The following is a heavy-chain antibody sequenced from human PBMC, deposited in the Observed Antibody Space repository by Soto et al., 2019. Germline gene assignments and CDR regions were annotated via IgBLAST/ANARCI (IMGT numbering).Heavy chain of an antibody. CDR3: ARDPPRYCSGGSCYREGQDAFDI. CDR2: ISAYNGNT. V-gene: IGHV1-18*01. CDR1: GYTFTSYC. J-gene: IGHJ3*02. D-gene: IGHD2-15*01. Sequence: ALVKVSCKASGYTFTSYCISWVRQSPGQGLEWMGWISAYNGNTNYAQKLQGRVTMTTDTSTSTAYMELRSLRSDDTAVYYCARDPPRYCSGGSCYREGQDAFDIWGQGTMVTVSS.